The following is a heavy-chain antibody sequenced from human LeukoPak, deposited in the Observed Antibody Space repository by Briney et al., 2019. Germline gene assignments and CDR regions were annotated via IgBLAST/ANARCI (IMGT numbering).Heavy chain of an antibody. CDR1: GYSPVAYQ. CDR2: VSSSGHIP. Sequence: PGGSLRLSRTVPGYSPVAYQLNWGPHAPGTGLERRAYVSSSGHIPYYADSAKGRFSASRDNAQSTLYLHKDTLRAHDTGIYNTARDPDSQGILDYCGQGTQVIVSS. J-gene: IGHJ4*02. CDR3: ARDPDSQGILDY. V-gene: IGHV3-48*03.